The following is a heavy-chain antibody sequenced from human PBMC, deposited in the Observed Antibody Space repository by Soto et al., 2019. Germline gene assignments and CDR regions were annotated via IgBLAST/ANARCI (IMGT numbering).Heavy chain of an antibody. V-gene: IGHV2-70*11. CDR1: GFSLSTSGMC. Sequence: SGPTLVNPTQTLTLTCTFSGFSLSTSGMCVSWIRQPPGKALEWLARIDWDDDKYYSTSLKTRLTISKDTSKNQVVLTMTNMDPVDTATYYCARMTYSSSSSWLAPWGQGTLVTVSS. CDR2: IDWDDDK. D-gene: IGHD6-6*01. CDR3: ARMTYSSSSSWLAP. J-gene: IGHJ5*02.